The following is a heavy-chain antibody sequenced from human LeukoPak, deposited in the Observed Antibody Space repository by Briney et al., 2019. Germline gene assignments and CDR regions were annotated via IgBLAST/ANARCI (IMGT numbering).Heavy chain of an antibody. CDR2: ISSSSSYI. D-gene: IGHD4-17*01. CDR3: TTGGDYGDYPFDY. V-gene: IGHV3-21*03. CDR1: GFTFSSYS. J-gene: IGHJ4*02. Sequence: PGGSLRLSCAASGFTFSSYSMNWVRQAPGKGLEWVSSISSSSSYIYYADSVKGRFTISRDNAKNSLYLQMNSLRAEDTAVYYCTTGGDYGDYPFDYWGQGTLVTVSS.